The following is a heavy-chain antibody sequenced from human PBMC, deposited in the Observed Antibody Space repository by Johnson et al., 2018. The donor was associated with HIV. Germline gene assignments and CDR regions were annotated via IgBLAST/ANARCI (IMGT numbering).Heavy chain of an antibody. J-gene: IGHJ3*02. CDR3: ARRGDRDAFDI. CDR2: ISSNGGST. D-gene: IGHD4-17*01. Sequence: EVQLVESGGGLVQPGGSLRLSCAASGFTFSSYAMHWVRQAPGKGLEYVSAISSNGGSTYYANSVKGRFTISRDNSKNTLYLQMNSLRAEDMAVYYCARRGDRDAFDIWGQGTMVTVSS. V-gene: IGHV3-64*01. CDR1: GFTFSSYA.